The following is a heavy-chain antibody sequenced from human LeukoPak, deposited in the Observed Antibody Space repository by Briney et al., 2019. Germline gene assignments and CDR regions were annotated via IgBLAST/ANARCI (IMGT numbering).Heavy chain of an antibody. CDR1: GGSISSYY. CDR2: IYYSGST. V-gene: IGHV4-59*12. Sequence: SETLSLTCTVSGGSISSYYWSWIPQPPGKGLEWIGYIYYSGSTNYNPSLKSRVTISVDTSKNQFSLKLSSVTAADTAVCYCARGRSGYGPRDFGYWGQGTLVTVSS. D-gene: IGHD5-12*01. J-gene: IGHJ4*02. CDR3: ARGRSGYGPRDFGY.